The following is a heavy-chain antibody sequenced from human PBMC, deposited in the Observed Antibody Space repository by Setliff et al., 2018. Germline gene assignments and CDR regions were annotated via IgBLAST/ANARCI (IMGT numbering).Heavy chain of an antibody. CDR3: TRQGGNYYFQY. V-gene: IGHV1-18*04. CDR1: GYTFGDYY. Sequence: ASVKVSCKASGYTFGDYYIHWVRQAPGQGLEWMGWITAYDGNTHYAQKFQGRVTMTADASTSTANMELRGLRSDDTAVYYCTRQGGNYYFQYWGQGTLVTVSS. J-gene: IGHJ4*02. D-gene: IGHD3-16*01. CDR2: ITAYDGNT.